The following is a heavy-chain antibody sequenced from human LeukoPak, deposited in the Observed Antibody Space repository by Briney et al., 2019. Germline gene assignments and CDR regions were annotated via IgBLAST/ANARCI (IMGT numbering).Heavy chain of an antibody. CDR2: ISSSSSYI. CDR1: GFTFSSFA. V-gene: IGHV3-21*01. Sequence: GGSLRLSCAASGFTFSSFAMHWVRQAPGKGLEWVSSISSSSSYIYYADSVKGRFTISRDNAKNSLYLQMNSLRAEDTAVYYCARDYYGSGSYPYYGMDVWGQGTTVTVSS. J-gene: IGHJ6*02. D-gene: IGHD3-10*01. CDR3: ARDYYGSGSYPYYGMDV.